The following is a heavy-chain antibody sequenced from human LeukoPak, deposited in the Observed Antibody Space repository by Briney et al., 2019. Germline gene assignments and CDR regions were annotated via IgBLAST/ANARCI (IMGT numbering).Heavy chain of an antibody. V-gene: IGHV3-21*01. Sequence: GGSLRVSCAASGFTFSSYSMNWVRQAPGKGLEWVSSISNSSSYIYYADSVKGRFTISRDNAKNSLYLQMNSLRAEDTAVYYCARDCSSTSCYSGVDAFDIWGQGTMVTVSS. D-gene: IGHD2-2*01. J-gene: IGHJ3*02. CDR2: ISNSSSYI. CDR3: ARDCSSTSCYSGVDAFDI. CDR1: GFTFSSYS.